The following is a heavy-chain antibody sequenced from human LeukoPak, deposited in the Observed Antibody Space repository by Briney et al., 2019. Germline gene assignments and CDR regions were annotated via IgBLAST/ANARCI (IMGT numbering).Heavy chain of an antibody. V-gene: IGHV3-33*01. J-gene: IGHJ4*02. CDR1: GFTLRNYG. Sequence: PGGSLRLSCAASGFTLRNYGMHWVRQAPGKGLGWVANIWYDGSKNYYADSVKGRFTISRDNFNNMLYLQMNSLRAEDTALYYCARAPYTTGRSFYFDSWGQGTLVTVSS. CDR2: IWYDGSKN. D-gene: IGHD2-2*02. CDR3: ARAPYTTGRSFYFDS.